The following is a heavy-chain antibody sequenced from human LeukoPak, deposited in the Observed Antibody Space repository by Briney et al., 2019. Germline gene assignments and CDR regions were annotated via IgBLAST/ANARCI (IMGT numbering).Heavy chain of an antibody. CDR3: ARHYYGSGSEGY. CDR1: GYSFTSYW. CDR2: IDPSDSYT. J-gene: IGHJ4*02. Sequence: GESLKISCKGSGYSFTSYWISWVRQMPGKGLEWMGRIDPSDSYTNYSPSFQGHVTISADKSISTAYLQWSSLKASDTATYYCARHYYGSGSEGYWGQGTLVTVSS. V-gene: IGHV5-10-1*01. D-gene: IGHD3-10*01.